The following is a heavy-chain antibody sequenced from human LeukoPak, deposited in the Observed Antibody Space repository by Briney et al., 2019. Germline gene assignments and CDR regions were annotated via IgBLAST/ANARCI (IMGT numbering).Heavy chain of an antibody. Sequence: GGSLRLSCAASGFTFSTHTMRWVRQAPGKGLEWVSSLSGSGGGTYYADSVKGRFTISRDTSENTLYLQMNSLRAEDTAVYYCTKALISPDGGQYYTDQWGQGTLVTVSS. CDR2: LSGSGGGT. CDR3: TKALISPDGGQYYTDQ. CDR1: GFTFSTHT. D-gene: IGHD2-8*01. V-gene: IGHV3-23*01. J-gene: IGHJ4*02.